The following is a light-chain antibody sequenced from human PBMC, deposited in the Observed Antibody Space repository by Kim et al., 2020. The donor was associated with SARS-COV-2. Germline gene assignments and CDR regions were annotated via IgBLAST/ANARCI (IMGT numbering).Light chain of an antibody. Sequence: VSPGDRATLSCRASQSVSSNLAWYQQNPGQAPRLLIYGASTRATGIPARFSGSGSGTEFTLTISSLQSEDFAVYYCQQYNNWPFTFGPGTKVDIK. CDR1: QSVSSN. CDR3: QQYNNWPFT. CDR2: GAS. J-gene: IGKJ3*01. V-gene: IGKV3-15*01.